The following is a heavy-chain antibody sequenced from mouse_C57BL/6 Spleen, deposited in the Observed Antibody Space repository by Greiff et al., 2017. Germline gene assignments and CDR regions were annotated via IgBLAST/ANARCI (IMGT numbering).Heavy chain of an antibody. CDR2: INPSSGYT. Sequence: QVQLQQSGAELAKPGASVKLSCTASGYTFTSYWMHWVKQRPGQGLEWIGYINPSSGYTKYNQKFKDKATLTADKSSSAAYMQLSSLTYEDSAVYYCARRIYYDYDGVYLDYWGQGTTLTVSS. V-gene: IGHV1-7*01. CDR3: ARRIYYDYDGVYLDY. D-gene: IGHD2-4*01. CDR1: GYTFTSYW. J-gene: IGHJ2*01.